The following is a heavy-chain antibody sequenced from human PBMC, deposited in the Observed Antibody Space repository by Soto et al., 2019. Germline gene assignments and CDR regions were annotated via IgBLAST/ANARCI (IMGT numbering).Heavy chain of an antibody. Sequence: SQTLSLTCAISGDSVSSSSAAWICLIQSPSRGLEWLGRTYYRSTWTNDYARSVKSRITINPDTVENQFSLQLSSVTPEDTAVYYCAGVSSFRGMDVWGQGTPVTVSS. CDR3: AGVSSFRGMDV. CDR2: TYYRSTWTN. J-gene: IGHJ6*02. D-gene: IGHD3-16*01. CDR1: GDSVSSSSAA. V-gene: IGHV6-1*01.